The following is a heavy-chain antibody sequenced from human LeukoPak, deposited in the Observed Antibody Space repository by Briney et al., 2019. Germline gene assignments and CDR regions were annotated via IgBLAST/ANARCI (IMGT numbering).Heavy chain of an antibody. J-gene: IGHJ4*02. D-gene: IGHD2-15*01. CDR2: INPNSGGT. CDR3: ARDLGYCSGGSCSDY. Sequence: ASVKVSCKASGYTFTGYYMHWVRQAPGQGLEWMGRINPNSGGTSYAQKFQGRVTMTRDTSISTAYMELSRLRSDDTAVYYCARDLGYCSGGSCSDYWGQGTLVTVSS. CDR1: GYTFTGYY. V-gene: IGHV1-2*06.